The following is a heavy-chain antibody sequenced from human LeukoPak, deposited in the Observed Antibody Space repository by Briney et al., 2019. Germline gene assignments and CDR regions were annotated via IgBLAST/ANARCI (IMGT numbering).Heavy chain of an antibody. CDR3: ARDRGCGDCYPPANDVFDI. J-gene: IGHJ3*02. D-gene: IGHD2-21*02. CDR1: GFTVSGYY. Sequence: GGSLTLSCAASGFTVSGYYMSWVRQAPGKGLEWVSVIYSGGSTYYADSVKGRFTISRDNSKSTLYLQMNSLRAEDTAVYYCARDRGCGDCYPPANDVFDIWGQGTMVTVSS. V-gene: IGHV3-66*01. CDR2: IYSGGST.